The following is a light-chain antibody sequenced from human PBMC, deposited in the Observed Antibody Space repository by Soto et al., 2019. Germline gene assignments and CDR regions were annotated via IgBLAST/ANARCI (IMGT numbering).Light chain of an antibody. CDR1: SSDVSGYNY. CDR3: CSYAGSYTWV. V-gene: IGLV2-11*01. Sequence: QSALTQPRSVSGSPGQSVTISCTGTSSDVSGYNYVSWYQQHPGKAPKLMIYDVTQRPSGVPDRFSVSKSGNTASLTISGLQADDEADYYCCSYAGSYTWVFGGGTKVTVL. CDR2: DVT. J-gene: IGLJ3*02.